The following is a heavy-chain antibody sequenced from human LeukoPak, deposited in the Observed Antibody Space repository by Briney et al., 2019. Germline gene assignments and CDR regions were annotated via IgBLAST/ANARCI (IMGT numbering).Heavy chain of an antibody. CDR2: IGWNSGSI. V-gene: IGHV3-9*01. J-gene: IGHJ3*02. CDR3: AKDIVLSSSGRGAFDI. CDR1: GFTFDDYA. D-gene: IGHD6-19*01. Sequence: PGRSLRLSCAASGFTFDDYAMYWVRQAPGKGLEWVSSIGWNSGSIVYADSVKGRFTISRDNAKNSLYLQMNSLRAEDTALYYCAKDIVLSSSGRGAFDIWGQGTMVTVSS.